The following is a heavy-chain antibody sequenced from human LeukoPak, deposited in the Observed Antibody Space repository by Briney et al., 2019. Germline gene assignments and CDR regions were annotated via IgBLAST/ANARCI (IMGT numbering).Heavy chain of an antibody. CDR2: IYGSGFT. CDR3: GRAAGTKSYGLRGTIDY. V-gene: IGHV4-59*01. J-gene: IGHJ4*02. CDR1: GGSFNKYY. Sequence: TSETLSLTCNVSGGSFNKYYWSWVRQPPGKGLEWIGYIYGSGFTNYSPSLKSRLTISADTSNNQFSLKLSSVTAADTAVYYWGRAAGTKSYGLRGTIDYWGQGALVTVS. D-gene: IGHD5/OR15-5a*01.